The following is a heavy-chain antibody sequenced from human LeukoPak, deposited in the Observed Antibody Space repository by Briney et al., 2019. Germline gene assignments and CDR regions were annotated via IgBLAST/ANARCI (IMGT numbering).Heavy chain of an antibody. CDR2: IYYSGST. V-gene: IGHV4-39*01. Sequence: SETLSLTCTVSGGSISSTIYYWGWIRQPPGKGLECIGSIYYSGSTYYNSSLTSRVTISVDTSINQFSLKLGSVTAADTAVYYCARTRDSSGYYVFDLWGQGTMVTVSS. CDR3: ARTRDSSGYYVFDL. J-gene: IGHJ3*01. D-gene: IGHD3-22*01. CDR1: GGSISSTIYY.